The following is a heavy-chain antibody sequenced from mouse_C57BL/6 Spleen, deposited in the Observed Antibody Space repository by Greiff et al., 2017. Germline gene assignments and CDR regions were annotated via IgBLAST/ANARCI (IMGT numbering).Heavy chain of an antibody. CDR3: ARSSYDGYYRNYAMDY. CDR1: GYAFSSSW. CDR2: IYPGDGDT. J-gene: IGHJ4*01. V-gene: IGHV1-82*01. D-gene: IGHD2-3*01. Sequence: QVQLQQSGPELVKPGASVKISCKASGYAFSSSWMNWVKQRPGKGLEWIGRIYPGDGDTNYNGKFKGKATLTADKSSSTAYMQLSSLTSEDSAVYYCARSSYDGYYRNYAMDYWGQGTSVTVSS.